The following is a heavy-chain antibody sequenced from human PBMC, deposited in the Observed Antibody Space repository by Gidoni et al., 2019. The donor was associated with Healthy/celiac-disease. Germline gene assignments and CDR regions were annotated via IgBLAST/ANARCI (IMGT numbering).Heavy chain of an antibody. Sequence: QVQLQESGPGLVKPSPTLSLTCTVSGGSISSGGYYWSWIRQHPGKGLECIGYIYYSGSTYYNPSLKSRVTRSVDTSKNQFSLKLSSVTAADTAVYYCARWAPVAGSQYYFDYWGQGTLVTVSS. D-gene: IGHD6-19*01. CDR2: IYYSGST. J-gene: IGHJ4*02. V-gene: IGHV4-31*03. CDR1: GGSISSGGYY. CDR3: ARWAPVAGSQYYFDY.